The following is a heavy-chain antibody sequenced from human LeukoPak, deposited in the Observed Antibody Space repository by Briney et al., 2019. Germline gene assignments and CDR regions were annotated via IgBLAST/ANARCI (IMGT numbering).Heavy chain of an antibody. D-gene: IGHD6-13*01. J-gene: IGHJ4*02. CDR1: GYTFTSYY. V-gene: IGHV1-46*01. Sequence: ASVKVSCKASGYTFTSYYMHWVRQAPGQGLEWMGIINPSGGSTSYAQKFRGRVTMTRDMSTSTVYMELSSLRSEDTAVYYCARRSSSWYRHFDYWGQGTLVTVSS. CDR2: INPSGGST. CDR3: ARRSSSWYRHFDY.